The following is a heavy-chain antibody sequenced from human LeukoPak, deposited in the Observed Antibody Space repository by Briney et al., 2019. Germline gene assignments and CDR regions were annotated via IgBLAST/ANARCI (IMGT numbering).Heavy chain of an antibody. V-gene: IGHV3-30*02. CDR1: GFTFSSYG. Sequence: GGSLRLSCAASGFTFSSYGMHWVRQAPGKGLEWVTYIRYDGVNAYYADSVKGRFTVSRDLSKHTLYLQMNSLRAEDTAVYYCAKDRGIFGVAYNLDYWGQGTLVTVSS. D-gene: IGHD3-3*01. J-gene: IGHJ4*02. CDR3: AKDRGIFGVAYNLDY. CDR2: IRYDGVNA.